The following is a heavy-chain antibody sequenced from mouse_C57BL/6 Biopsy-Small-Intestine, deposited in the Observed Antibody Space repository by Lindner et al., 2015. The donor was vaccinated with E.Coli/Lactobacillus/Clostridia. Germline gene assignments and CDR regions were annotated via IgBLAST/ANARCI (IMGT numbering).Heavy chain of an antibody. D-gene: IGHD1-3*01. CDR2: IVVGSGNT. J-gene: IGHJ3*01. Sequence: SVKVSCKASGFRFSNSVVQWVRQARGQRLEWIGWIVVGSGNTNYAQKFQERVTITRDMSTSTAYMELSSLTSEDTALYYCAAKEVEWGAFDFWGQGTMVTVSS. CDR3: AAKEVEWGAFDF. CDR1: GFRFSNSV. V-gene: IGHV1-14*01.